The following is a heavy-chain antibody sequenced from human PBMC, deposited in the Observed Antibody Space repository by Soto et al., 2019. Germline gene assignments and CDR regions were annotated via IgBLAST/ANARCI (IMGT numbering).Heavy chain of an antibody. CDR2: IYYSGST. CDR1: GGSISSSIYY. D-gene: IGHD2-21*02. CDR3: ARDLWGYCGTDCYPLDV. J-gene: IGHJ6*02. Sequence: PSETLSLTCTVSGGSISSSIYYWGWIRQPPGKGLEWIGSIYYSGSTYYNPSLKSRVTISVDTSKNQFSLQLDSVTAADTAVYYCARDLWGYCGTDCYPLDVWGQGTTVTVSS. V-gene: IGHV4-39*07.